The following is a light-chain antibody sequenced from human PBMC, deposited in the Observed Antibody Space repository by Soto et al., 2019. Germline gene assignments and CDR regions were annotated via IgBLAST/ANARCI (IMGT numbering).Light chain of an antibody. CDR3: QQFKSYPIT. V-gene: IGKV1-5*01. Sequence: QMTQSPAPLSGSVGDRVTITCRASQTISSWLAWYQQKPGKAPKLLIYDASSLESGVPSRFRGSGSGTELTINISSLQPDDGATDYGQQFKSYPITFGQGTRLEIK. CDR2: DAS. CDR1: QTISSW. J-gene: IGKJ5*01.